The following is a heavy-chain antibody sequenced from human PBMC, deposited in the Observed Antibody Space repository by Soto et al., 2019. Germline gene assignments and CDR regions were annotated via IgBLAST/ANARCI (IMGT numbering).Heavy chain of an antibody. CDR1: GVSISSGNW. CDR3: ARYRAASGTYYFDN. Sequence: QVQLQESDPGLVKPSGTLSLTCAVSGVSISSGNWWSWVRQPPGKGLEFIGEIHHSGSANYNPSLKSRLSRSVDKSKNQFSLNLGSVSAADTAVYYCARYRAASGTYYFDNWGLGTLVTVSS. J-gene: IGHJ4*02. CDR2: IHHSGSA. D-gene: IGHD3-3*01. V-gene: IGHV4-4*02.